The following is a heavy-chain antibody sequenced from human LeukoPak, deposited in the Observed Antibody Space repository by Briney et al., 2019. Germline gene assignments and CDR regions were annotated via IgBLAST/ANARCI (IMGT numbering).Heavy chain of an antibody. CDR1: GYAFTSYG. J-gene: IGHJ4*02. D-gene: IGHD1-1*01. Sequence: GASVKVSCKASGYAFTSYGISWVRQAPGQGLEWMGWISAYNGNTNYAQKLQGRVTMTTDTSTSTAYMELRSLRSDDTAVYYCARVSPVTTGTTPPPGYWGQGTLVTVSS. CDR3: ARVSPVTTGTTPPPGY. V-gene: IGHV1-18*01. CDR2: ISAYNGNT.